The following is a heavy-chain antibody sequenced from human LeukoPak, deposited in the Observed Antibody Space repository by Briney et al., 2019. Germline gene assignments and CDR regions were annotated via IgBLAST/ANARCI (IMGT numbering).Heavy chain of an antibody. Sequence: SETLSLTCAVYGGSFSGYYWSWIRQPPGKGLEWIGEINHSGSTNYNPSLKSRVTISVDTSKNQFSLKLSSVTAADTAVYYCARTPLQYCSGGSCYSYYYYMDVWGKGTTVTVSS. V-gene: IGHV4-34*01. CDR2: INHSGST. CDR3: ARTPLQYCSGGSCYSYYYYMDV. D-gene: IGHD2-15*01. J-gene: IGHJ6*03. CDR1: GGSFSGYY.